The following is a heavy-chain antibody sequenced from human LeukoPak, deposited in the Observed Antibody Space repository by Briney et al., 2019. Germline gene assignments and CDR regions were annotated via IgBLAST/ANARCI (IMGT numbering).Heavy chain of an antibody. V-gene: IGHV3-30*02. Sequence: PGGSLRLSCAASGFTFSIHGMHWVRQAPGKGLEWVAFIRFDGNNKYYADSVKGRFTISRDNSKNTLYLQMNSLRAEDTAVYYCARDRYCGSGGCPMDVWGKGTTVTVSS. CDR2: IRFDGNNK. D-gene: IGHD2-15*01. J-gene: IGHJ6*03. CDR3: ARDRYCGSGGCPMDV. CDR1: GFTFSIHG.